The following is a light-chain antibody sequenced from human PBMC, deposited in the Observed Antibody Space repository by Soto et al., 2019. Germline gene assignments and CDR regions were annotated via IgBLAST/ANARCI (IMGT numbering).Light chain of an antibody. CDR1: QSVSSNY. CDR3: QQYGGSPYS. CDR2: GVS. V-gene: IGKV3-20*01. Sequence: EIVLTQSPGTLSLSLGERVTLSCRASQSVSSNYLAWYQHRPGQAPRLLIHGVSSRATGIPGRFTGSGSGRDFTLTISSLEPEDSAVYYCQQYGGSPYSFGQGTKLEIK. J-gene: IGKJ2*01.